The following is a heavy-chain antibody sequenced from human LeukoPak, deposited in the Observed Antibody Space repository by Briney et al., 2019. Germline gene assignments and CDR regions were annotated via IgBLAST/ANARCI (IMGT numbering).Heavy chain of an antibody. D-gene: IGHD1-26*01. J-gene: IGHJ4*02. V-gene: IGHV3-33*06. Sequence: PGRSLRLSCAASGFTFSSYGMHWVRQAPGKGLEWVAVIWYDGSNKYYADSVKGRFTISRDNSKNTLYLQMNSLRAEDTAVYYCAKESVELPYFDYWGQGILVTVSS. CDR1: GFTFSSYG. CDR2: IWYDGSNK. CDR3: AKESVELPYFDY.